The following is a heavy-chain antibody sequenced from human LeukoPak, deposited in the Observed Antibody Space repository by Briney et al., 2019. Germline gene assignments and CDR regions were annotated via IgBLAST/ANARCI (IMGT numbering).Heavy chain of an antibody. J-gene: IGHJ4*02. Sequence: ASVKVSCKASGYTFTGYYMHWVRQASGQGLEWMGWINPNSGGTNYAQKFQGRVTMTRDTSISTAYMELSRLRSDDTAVYYCARWERAVVAATDYWGQGTLVTVSS. CDR3: ARWERAVVAATDY. CDR1: GYTFTGYY. CDR2: INPNSGGT. D-gene: IGHD2-15*01. V-gene: IGHV1-2*02.